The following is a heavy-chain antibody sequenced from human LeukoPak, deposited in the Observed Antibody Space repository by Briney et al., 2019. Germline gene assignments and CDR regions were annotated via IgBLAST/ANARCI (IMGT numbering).Heavy chain of an antibody. CDR3: AGWEAVAGLNAFDI. CDR1: GFTFSSYA. D-gene: IGHD6-19*01. CDR2: ISGSGGST. J-gene: IGHJ3*02. V-gene: IGHV3-23*01. Sequence: PGGSLRLSCAASGFTFSSYAMSWVRQAPGKGLEWVSAISGSGGSTYYADSVKGRFTISSDNSKNTLYLQMNSLRAEDTAVYYCAGWEAVAGLNAFDIWGQGTMVTVSS.